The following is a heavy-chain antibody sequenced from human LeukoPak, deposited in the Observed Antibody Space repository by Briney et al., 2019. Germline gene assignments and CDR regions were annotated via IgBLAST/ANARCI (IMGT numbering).Heavy chain of an antibody. J-gene: IGHJ4*02. Sequence: GASVKVSCKASGYTFTSYDINWVRQATGQGLEWMGWMNPNSGNTGYAQKFQGRVTITRNTSISTAYMELSSLRSEDTAVYYCARGGFDFWSGYLNYWGQGTLVTVSS. CDR2: MNPNSGNT. V-gene: IGHV1-8*03. CDR1: GYTFTSYD. D-gene: IGHD3-3*01. CDR3: ARGGFDFWSGYLNY.